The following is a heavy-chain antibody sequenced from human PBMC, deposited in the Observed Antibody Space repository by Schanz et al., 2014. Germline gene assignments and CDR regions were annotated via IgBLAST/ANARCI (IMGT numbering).Heavy chain of an antibody. CDR2: IKQDGSEK. D-gene: IGHD3-3*01. CDR3: ARGVRIDY. Sequence: EVQLVESGGGLVQPGESLRLSCAASGFIFSNSWMSWVRQAPGKGLEWVANIKQDGSEKYYVDSVKGRFTISRDNAKNSLYLQMNSLTAEDTAVYYCARGVRIDYWGQGSLVTVSS. CDR1: GFIFSNSW. J-gene: IGHJ4*02. V-gene: IGHV3-7*01.